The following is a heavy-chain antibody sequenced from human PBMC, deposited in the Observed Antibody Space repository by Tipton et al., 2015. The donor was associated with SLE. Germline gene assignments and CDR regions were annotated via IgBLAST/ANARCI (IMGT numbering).Heavy chain of an antibody. D-gene: IGHD6-6*01. CDR1: GFTFNSYS. CDR2: ISSSSSYI. J-gene: IGHJ4*02. CDR3: ARDGNEYSSSFDY. Sequence: SLRLSCAASGFTFNSYSMNWVRQAPGKGLEWVSFISSSSSYIYYADSVKGRFTISRDNSKNTLYLQMNSLRAEDTAVYYCARDGNEYSSSFDYWGLGTLVTVSS. V-gene: IGHV3-21*01.